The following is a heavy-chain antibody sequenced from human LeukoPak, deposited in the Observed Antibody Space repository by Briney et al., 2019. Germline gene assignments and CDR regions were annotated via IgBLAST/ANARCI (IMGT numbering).Heavy chain of an antibody. CDR2: ISGSGGST. V-gene: IGHV3-23*01. CDR1: GFTFSSYG. D-gene: IGHD3-22*01. CDR3: AKGEDSSGSYLFDY. J-gene: IGHJ4*02. Sequence: GGTLRLSCAASGFTFSSYGMSWVRQAPGKGLEWVSAISGSGGSTYYADSVKGRFTISRDNSKNTLYLQMNSLRAEDTAVYYCAKGEDSSGSYLFDYWGQGTLVTVSS.